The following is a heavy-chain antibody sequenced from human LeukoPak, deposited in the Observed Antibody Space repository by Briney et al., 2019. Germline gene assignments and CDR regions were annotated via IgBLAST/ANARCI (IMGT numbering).Heavy chain of an antibody. V-gene: IGHV1-8*01. J-gene: IGHJ4*02. CDR2: MNPNSGNT. Sequence: ASVKVSCKASGYTFTSYDINWVRQATGQGLEWMGWMNPNSGNTGYAQKFQGRVTMTRNTFISTAYMELSSLRSEDTAVYYCATIPAYCSSTSCPFDYWGQGTLVTVSS. CDR1: GYTFTSYD. CDR3: ATIPAYCSSTSCPFDY. D-gene: IGHD2-2*01.